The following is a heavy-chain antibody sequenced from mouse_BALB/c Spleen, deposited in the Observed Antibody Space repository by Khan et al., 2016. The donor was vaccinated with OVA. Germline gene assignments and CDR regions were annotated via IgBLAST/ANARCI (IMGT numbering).Heavy chain of an antibody. CDR2: ISSGGDYT. V-gene: IGHV5-6*01. Sequence: EVELVESGGDLVKPGGSLKLSCAASGFTFSSYSMSWVRQTPDKRLEWVATISSGGDYTYYPANVKGRFTISRDNAKNTLSLQISSLKSEDTAMYYCASHLTGSFAYWGQGTLVTVAA. J-gene: IGHJ3*01. CDR3: ASHLTGSFAY. CDR1: GFTFSSYS. D-gene: IGHD4-1*01.